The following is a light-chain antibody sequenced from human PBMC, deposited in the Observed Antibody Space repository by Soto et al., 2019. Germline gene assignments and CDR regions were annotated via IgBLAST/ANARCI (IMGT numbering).Light chain of an antibody. CDR3: QQYGSSSWT. V-gene: IGKV3-20*01. Sequence: DIVLTQSPGTLSLSPGERATLSCRASQSVSSSYLAWYQQKPGQAPRLLIYGTSSRATAIPDRFSGSGSGTDFTLTISRLEPEDFAVYYCQQYGSSSWTFGQGTKVDIK. CDR2: GTS. J-gene: IGKJ1*01. CDR1: QSVSSSY.